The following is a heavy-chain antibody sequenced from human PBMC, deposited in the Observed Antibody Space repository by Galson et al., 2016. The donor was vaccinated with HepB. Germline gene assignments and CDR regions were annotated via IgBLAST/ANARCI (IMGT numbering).Heavy chain of an antibody. CDR1: GGSFSGYL. CDR3: ARAKGCHYYGLDV. D-gene: IGHD2-15*01. V-gene: IGHV4-34*01. CDR2: INHSGST. Sequence: SETLSLTCAVYGGSFSGYLWEWIRQPPGKGLEWIGEINHSGSTYYNPSLKSRVTISVDTSKNQFSLRLSSVTAADTAVYYCARAKGCHYYGLDVWGQGTTVSVSS. J-gene: IGHJ6*02.